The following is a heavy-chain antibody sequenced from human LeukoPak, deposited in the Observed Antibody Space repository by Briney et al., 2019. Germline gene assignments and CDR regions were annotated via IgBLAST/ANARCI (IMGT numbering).Heavy chain of an antibody. Sequence: SXXAXGXTFXXXAMSWXXXXXXXXXXXXSAISGSGGSTYYADSVKGRFTISRDNSKNTLYLQMNSLRAEDTAVYYCANPPGGEFYFDYWGQGTLVTVSS. J-gene: IGHJ4*02. D-gene: IGHD3-16*01. V-gene: IGHV3-23*01. CDR3: ANPPGGEFYFDY. CDR2: ISGSGGST. CDR1: GXTFXXXA.